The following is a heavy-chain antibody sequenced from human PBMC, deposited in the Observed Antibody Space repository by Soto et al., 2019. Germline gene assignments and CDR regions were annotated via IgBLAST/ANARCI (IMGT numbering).Heavy chain of an antibody. J-gene: IGHJ4*02. CDR3: AGAACSGESEPAH. CDR2: ISAYNGNT. D-gene: IGHD2-21*01. V-gene: IGHV1-18*04. CDR1: GYTFTSYG. Sequence: SVKVSCKASGYTFTSYGISWVRQAPGQGLEWMGWISAYNGNTNYAQKLQGRVTMTTDTSTSTAYMELRGLRSDGTAVYYGAGAACSGESEPAHWRPGTLVGGAS.